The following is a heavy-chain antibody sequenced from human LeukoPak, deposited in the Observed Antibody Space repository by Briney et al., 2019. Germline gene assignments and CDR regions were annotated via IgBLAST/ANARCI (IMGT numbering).Heavy chain of an antibody. CDR1: GYTFTSYG. D-gene: IGHD3-10*01. J-gene: IGHJ6*02. CDR3: ARVLLWFGGVTYGMDV. Sequence: ASVKVSCKASGYTFTSYGISWVRQAPGQGLEWMGWISAYNGNTNYAQKLQGRVTMTTDTSTSTAYMELRSLRSDDTAVYYCARVLLWFGGVTYGMDVWGQGTTVTVSS. V-gene: IGHV1-18*01. CDR2: ISAYNGNT.